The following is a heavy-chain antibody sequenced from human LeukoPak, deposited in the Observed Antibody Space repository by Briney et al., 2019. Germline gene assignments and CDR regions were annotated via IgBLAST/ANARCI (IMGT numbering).Heavy chain of an antibody. CDR3: AKDPDPLAAAGYSPFDY. CDR2: ISYDGSNK. V-gene: IGHV3-30*18. CDR1: GFTFSSYG. Sequence: PGGSLRLSCAASGFTFSSYGMHWVRQAPGKGLEWVAVISYDGSNKYYADSVKGRFTISRDNSKNTLYLQMNSLRAEDTAVYYCAKDPDPLAAAGYSPFDYWGQGTLVAVSS. D-gene: IGHD6-13*01. J-gene: IGHJ4*02.